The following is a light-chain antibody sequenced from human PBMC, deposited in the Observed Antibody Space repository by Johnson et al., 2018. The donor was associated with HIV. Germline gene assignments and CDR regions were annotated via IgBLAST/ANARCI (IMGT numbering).Light chain of an antibody. CDR2: ENN. V-gene: IGLV1-51*02. CDR1: SSNIGNNY. CDR3: GTWDSSLSGCYV. Sequence: QSVLTQPPSVSAAPGQKVTISCSGSSSNIGNNYVSWYQQLPGTAPKLLIYENNKRPSGIPDRFSGSKYGTSATLGITGLQTGDEADYYCGTWDSSLSGCYVFGSGTKVTVL. J-gene: IGLJ1*01.